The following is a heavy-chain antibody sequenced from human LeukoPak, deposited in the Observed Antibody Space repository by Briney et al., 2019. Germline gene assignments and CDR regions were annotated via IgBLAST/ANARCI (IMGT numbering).Heavy chain of an antibody. Sequence: TGGSLRLSCAASGFTFSDYYMTWFRQAPGKGLEWVSSISSSSSYIYYADSVKGRFTISRDNAKNSLYLQMNSLRAEDTAVYYCARDGQEYYDILTGYFWIWGQGTMVTVSS. V-gene: IGHV3-21*01. D-gene: IGHD3-9*01. J-gene: IGHJ3*02. CDR2: ISSSSSYI. CDR1: GFTFSDYY. CDR3: ARDGQEYYDILTGYFWI.